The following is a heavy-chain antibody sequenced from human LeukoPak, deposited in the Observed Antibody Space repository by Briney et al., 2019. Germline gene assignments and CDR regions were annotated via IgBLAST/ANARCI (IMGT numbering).Heavy chain of an antibody. D-gene: IGHD4-17*01. CDR3: ASLMTTVTYYYYGMDV. V-gene: IGHV4-39*01. CDR1: GGSISSSSYY. CDR2: IYYSGST. J-gene: IGHJ6*02. Sequence: SETLSLTCTVSGGSISSSSYYWGWIRQPPGTGLEWIGSIYYSGSTYYNPSLKSRVTISVDTSKNQFSLKLSSVTAADTAVYYCASLMTTVTYYYYGMDVWGQGTTVTVSS.